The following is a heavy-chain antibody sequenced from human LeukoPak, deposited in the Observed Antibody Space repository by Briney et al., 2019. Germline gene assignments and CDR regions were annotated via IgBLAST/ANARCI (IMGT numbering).Heavy chain of an antibody. CDR3: ARMVRGVIIGWFDP. CDR1: GFTFSSYS. D-gene: IGHD3-10*01. Sequence: GGSLRLSCAASGFTFSSYSMNWVRQAPGKGLEWVSSISSSSSYIYYADSVKGRFTISRDNAKNSPYLQMNSLRAEDTAVYYCARMVRGVIIGWFDPWGQGTLVTVSS. CDR2: ISSSSSYI. V-gene: IGHV3-21*01. J-gene: IGHJ5*02.